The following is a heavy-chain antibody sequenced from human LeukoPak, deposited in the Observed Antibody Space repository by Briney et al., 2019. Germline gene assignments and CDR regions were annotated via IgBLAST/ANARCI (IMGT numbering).Heavy chain of an antibody. D-gene: IGHD3-9*01. J-gene: IGHJ4*02. CDR1: GFTFSSYG. V-gene: IGHV3-30*19. Sequence: PGGSLRLSCAASGFTFSSYGMHWVRQAPGKGLEWVAIISYDGSNEYYADSVKGRFTISRDNSKNTLYLQMNSLRAADTAVYYCARGRYSRMSYFDYWGQGTLVTVSS. CDR3: ARGRYSRMSYFDY. CDR2: ISYDGSNE.